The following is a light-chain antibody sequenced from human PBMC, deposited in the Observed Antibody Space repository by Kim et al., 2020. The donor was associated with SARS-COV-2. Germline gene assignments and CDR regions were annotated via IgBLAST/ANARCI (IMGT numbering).Light chain of an antibody. Sequence: QLVLTQSPSASASLGASVKLTCTLSSGHSSYAIAWHQQQPEKGPRYLMKLNSDGSHSKGDGIPDRFSGSSSGAERYLTISSLQSEDEADYYCQTCGTGIHVVFGGGTQLTVL. CDR1: SGHSSYA. J-gene: IGLJ2*01. CDR3: QTCGTGIHVV. V-gene: IGLV4-69*01. CDR2: LNSDGSH.